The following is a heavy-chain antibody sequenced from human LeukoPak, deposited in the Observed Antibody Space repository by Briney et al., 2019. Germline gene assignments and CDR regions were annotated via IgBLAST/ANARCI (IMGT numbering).Heavy chain of an antibody. D-gene: IGHD1-14*01. CDR3: TRDASDYPNPPMDV. CDR2: IKSKTDGGTT. Sequence: PGGSLRLSCAASGFTFSNAWMSWVRQAPGKGLEWVGRIKSKTDGGTTDYAAPVKGRFTISRDDSKNTLYLQMNSLKTEDTAVYYCTRDASDYPNPPMDVWGKGTTVTVSS. CDR1: GFTFSNAW. J-gene: IGHJ6*03. V-gene: IGHV3-15*01.